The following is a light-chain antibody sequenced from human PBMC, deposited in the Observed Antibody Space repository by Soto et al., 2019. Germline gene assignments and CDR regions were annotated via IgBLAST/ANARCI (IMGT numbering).Light chain of an antibody. CDR1: PYIYSN. V-gene: IGKV3-15*01. CDR2: RAS. CDR3: LQYHNLWA. Sequence: IVITQSPATLYVSPGESATLSCWARPYIYSNVAWYQHKPRQAPRLLIYRASTRATGIPARFSGSGSGTEFAPPISIPQSEDFTVYACLQYHNLWAFGRGTKV. J-gene: IGKJ1*01.